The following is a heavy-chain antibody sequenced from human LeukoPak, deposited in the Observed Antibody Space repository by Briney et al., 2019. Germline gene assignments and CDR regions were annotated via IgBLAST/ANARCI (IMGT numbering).Heavy chain of an antibody. CDR3: ARMAPHYDILTGYYFNASGRWWFDP. CDR2: INPSGGST. CDR1: GYTFTSYY. D-gene: IGHD3-9*01. Sequence: ASVKVSCKASGYTFTSYYMHWVRQAPGQGLERMGIINPSGGSTSYAQKFQGRVTMTRDTSTSTVYMELSSLRSEDTAVYYCARMAPHYDILTGYYFNASGRWWFDPWGQGTLVTVSS. J-gene: IGHJ5*02. V-gene: IGHV1-46*01.